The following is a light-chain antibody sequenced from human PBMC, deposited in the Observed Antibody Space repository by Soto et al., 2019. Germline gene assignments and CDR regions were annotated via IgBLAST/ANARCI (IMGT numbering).Light chain of an antibody. V-gene: IGLV2-14*03. CDR3: SSYAGSNTPV. Sequence: QSALTQPASVSGSPGQSITISCTGTSSDVGAYNYVSWYQQHPGKAPKVMIFDVSNRPSGISNRFSGSKSGNTASLTISGLQAEDEADYYCSSYAGSNTPVFGGGTKVTVL. J-gene: IGLJ3*02. CDR1: SSDVGAYNY. CDR2: DVS.